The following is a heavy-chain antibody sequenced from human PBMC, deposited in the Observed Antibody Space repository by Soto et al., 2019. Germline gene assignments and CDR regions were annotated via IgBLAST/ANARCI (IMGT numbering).Heavy chain of an antibody. D-gene: IGHD2-21*01. CDR1: GFTFSSYG. V-gene: IGHV3-33*01. CDR2: IWYDGSNK. Sequence: QVQLVESGGGVVQPGRSLRLSCAASGFTFSSYGMHWVRQAPGKGLEWVAVIWYDGSNKYYADSVKGRFTISRDNSKNTLYLQMNSLRAEDTAVYYCARGDPIGVENYFDYWGQGTLVTVSS. J-gene: IGHJ4*02. CDR3: ARGDPIGVENYFDY.